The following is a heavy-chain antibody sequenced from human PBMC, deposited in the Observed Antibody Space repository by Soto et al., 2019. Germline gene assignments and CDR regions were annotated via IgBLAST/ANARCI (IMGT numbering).Heavy chain of an antibody. D-gene: IGHD6-13*01. CDR1: GFTFSSYA. Sequence: EVQLVESGGGLVQPGGSLRLSCAASGFTFSSYAMHWVRQAPGKGLEYVSAISSNGGSTYYANSVKGRFTISRDNSKNTLYLQMGSLSAEDMAVYDCASQSYSSYDFDYWGQGTLVTVSS. J-gene: IGHJ4*02. CDR3: ASQSYSSYDFDY. V-gene: IGHV3-64*01. CDR2: ISSNGGST.